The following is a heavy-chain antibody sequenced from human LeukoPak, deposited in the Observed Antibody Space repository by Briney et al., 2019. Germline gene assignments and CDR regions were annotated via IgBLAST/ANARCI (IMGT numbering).Heavy chain of an antibody. J-gene: IGHJ4*02. CDR2: IHSGGST. V-gene: IGHV3-66*04. CDR3: ARHDSSGYSFDY. D-gene: IGHD3-22*01. Sequence: PGGSLRLSCAASGFTFSSYAMSWVRQAPGKGLEWVSVIHSGGSTYYADSVKGRFTISRDDSKNTLYLQMNSLRAEDTAVYYCARHDSSGYSFDYWGQGTLVTVSS. CDR1: GFTFSSYA.